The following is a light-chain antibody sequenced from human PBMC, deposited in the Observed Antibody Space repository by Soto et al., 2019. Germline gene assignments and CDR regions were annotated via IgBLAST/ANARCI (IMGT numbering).Light chain of an antibody. V-gene: IGLV2-14*01. CDR2: DVI. CDR1: SSDVGAYNY. CDR3: TSYTSSVTLV. J-gene: IGLJ3*02. Sequence: QSALTQPASVSGSPGQSITISCTGTSSDVGAYNYVSWYQQHPGKVPKLIIYDVINRPSGVSSRFSGSKSVNTASLTISGLQAEXEADYYCTSYTSSVTLVFGGGTKLTVL.